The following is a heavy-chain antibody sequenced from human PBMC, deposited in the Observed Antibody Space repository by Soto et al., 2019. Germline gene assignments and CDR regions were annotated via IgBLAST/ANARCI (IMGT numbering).Heavy chain of an antibody. CDR3: AXASSSSSAADY. Sequence: QVQLQESGPGLVXASQXXSLICSVSGESISSGGYYWSWIRHHPGKGLEWIGYIYDSESAYYNPSLKSRVTISMDTSKNHFAMKLSSVTAADTAVXYCAXASSSSSAADYWGQGTLITVSS. D-gene: IGHD6-6*01. CDR1: GESISSGGYY. V-gene: IGHV4-31*03. J-gene: IGHJ4*02. CDR2: IYDSESA.